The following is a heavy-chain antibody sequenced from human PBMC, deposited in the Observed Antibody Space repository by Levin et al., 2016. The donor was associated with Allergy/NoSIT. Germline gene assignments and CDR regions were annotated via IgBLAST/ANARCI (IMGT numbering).Heavy chain of an antibody. Sequence: VRQAPGKGLEWVSSISSSSSYIYYADSVKGRFTISRDNAKNSLYLQMNSLRAEDTAVYYCASLSPEGGSYYNWFDPWGQGTLVTVSS. D-gene: IGHD1-26*01. CDR2: ISSSSSYI. V-gene: IGHV3-21*01. J-gene: IGHJ5*02. CDR3: ASLSPEGGSYYNWFDP.